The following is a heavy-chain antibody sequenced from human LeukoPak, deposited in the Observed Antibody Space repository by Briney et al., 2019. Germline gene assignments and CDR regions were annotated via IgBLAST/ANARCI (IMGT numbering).Heavy chain of an antibody. D-gene: IGHD3-16*02. CDR2: IHPSTGNP. CDR3: ARAFQSLGGLSLPDY. Sequence: ASVKVSCKASGYSFSNYAMNWVRQAPGQGLEWMGWIHPSTGNPAYAQGFTGRFVFSLDTSVSTTYLQISSLKTEDTAVYFCARAFQSLGGLSLPDYWGQGTLVTVSS. J-gene: IGHJ4*02. CDR1: GYSFSNYA. V-gene: IGHV7-4-1*02.